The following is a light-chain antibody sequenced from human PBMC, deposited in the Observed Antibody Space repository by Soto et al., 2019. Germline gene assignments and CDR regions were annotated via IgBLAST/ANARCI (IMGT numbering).Light chain of an antibody. J-gene: IGLJ2*01. V-gene: IGLV1-44*01. CDR2: ANN. Sequence: QSALTQPPSVSGTPGQRVSISCSGSRSNIGINAVDWYHQLPGTAPKVLIYANNQRPSGVPDRFSGSKSGTSASLAINGLQSDDEAHYYCAAWHDSLNGLVFGGGTKLTVL. CDR3: AAWHDSLNGLV. CDR1: RSNIGINA.